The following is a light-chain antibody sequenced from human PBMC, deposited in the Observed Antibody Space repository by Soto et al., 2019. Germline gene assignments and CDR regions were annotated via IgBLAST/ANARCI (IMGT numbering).Light chain of an antibody. CDR1: SGHSSYA. CDR3: QTWDAGARVV. J-gene: IGLJ2*01. V-gene: IGLV4-69*01. Sequence: QSVLTQSPSASASLGASVKLTCTLSSGHSSYAIAWHQQQPEKGPRYLMKLSSDGSHSKGDGIPDRFSGSSSGAGRYLAISSLQSEDEADYSCQTWDAGARVVFGGGTKLTVL. CDR2: LSSDGSH.